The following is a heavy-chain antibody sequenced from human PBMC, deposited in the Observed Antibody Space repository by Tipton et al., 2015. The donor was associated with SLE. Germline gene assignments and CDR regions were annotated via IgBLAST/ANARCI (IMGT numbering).Heavy chain of an antibody. V-gene: IGHV4-39*07. CDR1: GGSISSYNQY. CDR2: LYHSGDT. CDR3: ASQNWNYSY. D-gene: IGHD1-7*01. Sequence: SLTCTVSGGSISSYNQYWGWIRQPPGKGLEYMASLYHSGDTYYNPSLKSRLTISVDRSKNQFSLRLTSVTAADTALYYCASQNWNYSYWSQGTLVTVSS. J-gene: IGHJ4*02.